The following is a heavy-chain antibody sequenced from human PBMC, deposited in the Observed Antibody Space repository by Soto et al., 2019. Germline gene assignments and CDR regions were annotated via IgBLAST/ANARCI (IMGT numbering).Heavy chain of an antibody. CDR1: GYSFTDYH. V-gene: IGHV1-2*04. D-gene: IGHD2-8*01. CDR2: INPKSGGT. Sequence: ASVKVSCKASGYSFTDYHIHWVRQAPGQGLEWLGRINPKSGGTSTAQKFQGWVTMTTDTSISTASMELTRLTSDDTAIYYCARGESKDFSNGVCLFFYYHGMDVWGQGTTVTVSS. CDR3: ARGESKDFSNGVCLFFYYHGMDV. J-gene: IGHJ6*02.